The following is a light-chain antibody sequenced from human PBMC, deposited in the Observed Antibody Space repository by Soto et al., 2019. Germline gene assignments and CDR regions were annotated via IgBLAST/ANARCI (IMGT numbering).Light chain of an antibody. Sequence: VMTQSPLSLPVTPGEPASISCRSSQSLLHSTGNNYLDWYVQKPGQSPPVLIYLASTRASVVPDRFSGSGSGTDITLNISTVEAEDVGVYYCMGALHPPAFGQGTKVEIK. CDR3: MGALHPPA. V-gene: IGKV2-28*01. CDR2: LAS. CDR1: QSLLHSTGNNY. J-gene: IGKJ1*01.